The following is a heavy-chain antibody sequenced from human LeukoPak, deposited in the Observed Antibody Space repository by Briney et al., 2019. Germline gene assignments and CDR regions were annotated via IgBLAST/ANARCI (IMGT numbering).Heavy chain of an antibody. Sequence: PSGTLSLTCGVSGGSITSTNWWSWVRQRPGKGLEWIGYINHSGSTYYNPSLKSPAIISIDTSENQFSVKLTSVTAADTAVYYCARAYDSSGYYYYYYFDNWGKGTLVTVSS. V-gene: IGHV4-4*02. CDR2: INHSGST. J-gene: IGHJ4*02. CDR1: GGSITSTNW. CDR3: ARAYDSSGYYYYYYFDN. D-gene: IGHD3-22*01.